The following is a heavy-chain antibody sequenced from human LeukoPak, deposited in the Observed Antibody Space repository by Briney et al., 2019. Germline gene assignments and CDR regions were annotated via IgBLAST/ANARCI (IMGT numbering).Heavy chain of an antibody. CDR1: GGSFSGYY. V-gene: IGHV4-34*01. J-gene: IGHJ6*02. D-gene: IGHD3-22*01. CDR3: ARGYNDSSGYYGAYGMDV. CDR2: INHSGST. Sequence: SETLPLTCAVYGGSFSGYYWSWIRQPPGKGLEWIGEINHSGSTNYNPSLKSRVTISVDTSKNQFSLKLSSVTAADTAVYYCARGYNDSSGYYGAYGMDVWGQGTTVTVSS.